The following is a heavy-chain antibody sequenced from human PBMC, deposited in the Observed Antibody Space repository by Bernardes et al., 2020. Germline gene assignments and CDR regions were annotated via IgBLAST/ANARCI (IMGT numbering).Heavy chain of an antibody. J-gene: IGHJ3*02. V-gene: IGHV4-61*01. Sequence: SESLSLTCTVSGGSVSSVSYYWSWLLQPPGKGLEWIGYIYYSGSTNYNPSLKSRVTISVDTSKNQFSLKLSSVTAADTAVYYCASTVAGYCSSTSCYAATYDAFDIWGQGTMVTVSS. CDR3: ASTVAGYCSSTSCYAATYDAFDI. CDR2: IYYSGST. D-gene: IGHD2-2*01. CDR1: GGSVSSVSYY.